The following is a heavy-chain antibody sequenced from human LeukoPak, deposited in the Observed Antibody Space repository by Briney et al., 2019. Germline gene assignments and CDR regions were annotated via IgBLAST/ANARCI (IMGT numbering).Heavy chain of an antibody. CDR2: IYHTGST. D-gene: IGHD6-19*01. Sequence: SETLSLTCTVSGASISNYYWSWIRQPPGKGLEWIGYIYHTGSTNYNPSLKSRVTISVDTSKNQFSLKLNSVNAADTAVYYCARSSGWYQIYYFDSWGQGTLVTVSS. J-gene: IGHJ4*02. V-gene: IGHV4-59*01. CDR1: GASISNYY. CDR3: ARSSGWYQIYYFDS.